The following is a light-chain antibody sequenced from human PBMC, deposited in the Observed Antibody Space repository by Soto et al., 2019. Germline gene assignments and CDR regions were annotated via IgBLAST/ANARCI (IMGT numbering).Light chain of an antibody. V-gene: IGLV2-23*01. Sequence: QSALTQPASVSGSPGQSITISCTGTSSDVGTYNLVSWYQQYPGKAPKLLIYEGNKRPSGVSNRFSGSTSGNTASLTISGLQDEDEADYYCCSYANSNTLKFGGGTKLTVL. CDR2: EGN. CDR3: CSYANSNTLK. J-gene: IGLJ2*01. CDR1: SSDVGTYNL.